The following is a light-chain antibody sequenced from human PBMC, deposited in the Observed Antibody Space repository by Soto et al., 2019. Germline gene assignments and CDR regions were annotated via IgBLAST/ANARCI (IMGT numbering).Light chain of an antibody. J-gene: IGLJ2*01. Sequence: QSALTQPPSASGSPGQSVTISCTGTSSDVGGYNYVSWYQQHPGKAPKLMIYEVSKRPSGVPERFSGSKSGSTASLTVSGLQAEDEADYYCSSYAGSNNVVFGGGTKLTVL. CDR2: EVS. CDR3: SSYAGSNNVV. V-gene: IGLV2-8*01. CDR1: SSDVGGYNY.